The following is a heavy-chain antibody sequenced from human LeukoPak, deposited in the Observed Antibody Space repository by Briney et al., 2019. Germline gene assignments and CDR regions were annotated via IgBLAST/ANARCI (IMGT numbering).Heavy chain of an antibody. J-gene: IGHJ4*02. CDR1: GFTFSSYT. CDR3: ARDPDFGPEPSPFDY. CDR2: ISGSSTYI. V-gene: IGHV3-21*01. D-gene: IGHD3-3*01. Sequence: GGSLRLSCAASGFTFSSYTMNWVRQAPGQGLEWVSSISGSSTYIFYADSVKGRFTISRDNAKNSLYLQMNSLRAEDTAVYCCARDPDFGPEPSPFDYWGQGTLVTVSS.